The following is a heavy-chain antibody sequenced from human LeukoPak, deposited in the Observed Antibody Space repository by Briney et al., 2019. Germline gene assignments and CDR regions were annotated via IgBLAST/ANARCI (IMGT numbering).Heavy chain of an antibody. V-gene: IGHV1-69*05. CDR1: GYTFTSYY. J-gene: IGHJ4*02. CDR2: IIPIFGTA. CDR3: ARDGAYCGGDCYGDY. D-gene: IGHD2-21*02. Sequence: KISCKASGYTFTSYYMHWVRQAPGQGLEWMGRIIPIFGTANYAQKFQGRVTITTDESTSTAYMELSSLRSEDTAVYYCARDGAYCGGDCYGDYWGQGTLVTVSS.